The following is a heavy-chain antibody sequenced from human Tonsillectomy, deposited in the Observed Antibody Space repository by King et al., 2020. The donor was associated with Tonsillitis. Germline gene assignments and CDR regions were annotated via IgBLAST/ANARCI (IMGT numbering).Heavy chain of an antibody. Sequence: QLVQSGAEVKKPGSSVKVSCKVSGGIFSSYAISWVRQAPGQGLEWMGRIIPILDIANYAQKFQGRVTNTADKSTSTAYMELSSLRSEDTAGYYCARDSGYCSGGSCYGFYYYYMDVLGKGTTVTVSS. CDR2: IIPILDIA. V-gene: IGHV1-69*09. J-gene: IGHJ6*03. CDR3: ARDSGYCSGGSCYGFYYYYMDV. D-gene: IGHD2-15*01. CDR1: GGIFSSYA.